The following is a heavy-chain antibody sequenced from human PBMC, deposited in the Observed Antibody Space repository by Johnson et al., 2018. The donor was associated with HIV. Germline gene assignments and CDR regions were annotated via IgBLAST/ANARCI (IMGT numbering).Heavy chain of an antibody. D-gene: IGHD3-16*01. J-gene: IGHJ3*02. V-gene: IGHV3-9*01. CDR1: GFTFDDYA. CDR3: ARGGSDVFDI. CDR2: ISWNSGSI. Sequence: EVQLVESGGGLVQPGRSLRLSCAASGFTFDDYAMHWVRQAPGKGLEWVSGISWNSGSIGYADSVKGRFTISRDNSKNTLYLQMNSLRADDTAVYYCARGGSDVFDIWGRGTMVTVSS.